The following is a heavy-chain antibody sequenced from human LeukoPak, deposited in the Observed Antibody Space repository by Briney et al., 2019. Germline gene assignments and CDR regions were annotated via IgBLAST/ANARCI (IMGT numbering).Heavy chain of an antibody. V-gene: IGHV3-21*01. Sequence: GGSLRLSCAASGFTFSSYSMNWVRQAPGKGLEWVSSISSSSSYIYYADSVKGRFTISRDNAKNSLYLQMNSLRAEDTAVYYCAKPQPLYCSGGSCYSTLGYFDYWGQGTLVTVSS. CDR2: ISSSSSYI. D-gene: IGHD2-15*01. J-gene: IGHJ4*02. CDR1: GFTFSSYS. CDR3: AKPQPLYCSGGSCYSTLGYFDY.